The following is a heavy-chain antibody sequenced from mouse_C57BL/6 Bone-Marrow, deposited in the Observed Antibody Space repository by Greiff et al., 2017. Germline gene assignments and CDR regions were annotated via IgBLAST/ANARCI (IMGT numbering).Heavy chain of an antibody. J-gene: IGHJ4*01. CDR1: GYTFTSYW. CDR2: IYPGGGST. CDR3: ARSHYYGSSYDAMDY. V-gene: IGHV1-55*01. Sequence: QVQLQQPGAELVKPGASVKMSCKASGYTFTSYWITWVKQRPGQGLEWIGDIYPGGGSTNYNEKFKSKATLTVDTSSSTAYLQLSSLTSEDSAFYDCARSHYYGSSYDAMDYWGQGTSVTVSA. D-gene: IGHD1-1*01.